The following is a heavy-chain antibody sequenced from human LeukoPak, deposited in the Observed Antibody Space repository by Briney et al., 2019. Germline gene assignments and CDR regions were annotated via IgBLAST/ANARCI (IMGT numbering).Heavy chain of an antibody. J-gene: IGHJ4*02. CDR2: IWYDGSNK. Sequence: PGRSLRLSCAASGFTFSSYGMRWVRQAPGKGLEWVAVIWYDGSNKYYADSVKGRFTISRDNCKNTLYLQMNSLRAEDTAVYYCARVGTAGQDDYWGQGTLVTVSS. CDR1: GFTFSSYG. D-gene: IGHD1-1*01. V-gene: IGHV3-33*01. CDR3: ARVGTAGQDDY.